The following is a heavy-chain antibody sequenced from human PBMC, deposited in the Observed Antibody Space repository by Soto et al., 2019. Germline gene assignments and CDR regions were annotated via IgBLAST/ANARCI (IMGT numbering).Heavy chain of an antibody. V-gene: IGHV3-74*01. CDR1: GFTFSSYW. D-gene: IGHD3-10*01. CDR3: ARGAGGYYYMDV. CDR2: LHTDGSRT. J-gene: IGHJ6*03. Sequence: EVQLVESGGGLVQPGGSLRLSCAASGFTFSSYWMHWVRQVPGKGLVWVSRLHTDGSRTSYADSVKGRFTISRDNAKNTLYLQMNSLRAEDTAVYYCARGAGGYYYMDVWGKGTTVTVSS.